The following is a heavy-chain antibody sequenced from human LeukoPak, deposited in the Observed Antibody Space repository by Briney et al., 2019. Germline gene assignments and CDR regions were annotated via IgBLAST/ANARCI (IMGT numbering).Heavy chain of an antibody. CDR1: GYSLTPLS. CDR3: AKQNLGVAGTLENYYMDV. J-gene: IGHJ6*03. D-gene: IGHD6-19*01. V-gene: IGHV1-2*02. Sequence: ASVKVSCKVSGYSLTPLSMHWVRQAPGKGLEWRGWINPNSGGTNYAQKFQGRVTMTRDTSISTAYMELSRLRSDDTAVYYCAKQNLGVAGTLENYYMDVWGKGTTVTVSS. CDR2: INPNSGGT.